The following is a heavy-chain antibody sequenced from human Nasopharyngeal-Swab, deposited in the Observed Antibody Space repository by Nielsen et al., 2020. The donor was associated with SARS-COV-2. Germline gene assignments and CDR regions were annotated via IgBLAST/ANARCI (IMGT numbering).Heavy chain of an antibody. D-gene: IGHD6-6*01. CDR1: GFFFSDFW. CDR2: IRQDGREE. V-gene: IGHV3-7*03. J-gene: IGHJ4*02. CDR3: ARAGQYTSSSRADFDY. Sequence: GESLKISCAASGFFFSDFWMTWVRQAPGKGLEWVANIRQDGREEYYVDSVKGRFTISRDNAKNLLYLQMSSLRAEDTAMFYCARAGQYTSSSRADFDYWGQGTPVTVSS.